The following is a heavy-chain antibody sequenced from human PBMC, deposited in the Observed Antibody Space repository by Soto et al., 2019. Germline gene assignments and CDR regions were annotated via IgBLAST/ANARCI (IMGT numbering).Heavy chain of an antibody. D-gene: IGHD1-26*01. CDR2: INAGNGNT. CDR1: GYTFTSYA. Sequence: ASVKVSCKASGYTFTSYAMHWVRQAPGQRLEWMGWINAGNGNTKYSQKFQGRVTITRDTSASTAYMELSSLRSEDTAVYYCARRREELVPFDYWGQGTLVTASS. CDR3: ARRREELVPFDY. V-gene: IGHV1-3*01. J-gene: IGHJ4*02.